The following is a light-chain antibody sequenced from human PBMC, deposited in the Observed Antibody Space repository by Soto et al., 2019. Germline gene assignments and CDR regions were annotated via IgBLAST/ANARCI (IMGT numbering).Light chain of an antibody. CDR1: QGISSA. J-gene: IGKJ1*01. CDR2: DAS. Sequence: AIQLTQSPSSLSASVGDRVIITCRASQGISSALAWYHQKPGKAPKLLIFDASTLKGGVPSRFSGSGSGTDFTLTISSLQPEDFATYYCQQFNSYPWTFAQGTKVEIK. V-gene: IGKV1-13*02. CDR3: QQFNSYPWT.